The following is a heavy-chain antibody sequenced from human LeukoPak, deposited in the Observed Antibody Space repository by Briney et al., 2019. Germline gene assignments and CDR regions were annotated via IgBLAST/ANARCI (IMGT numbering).Heavy chain of an antibody. CDR3: ATIETYYYGTSGYFFDY. CDR1: GGTFSRYA. J-gene: IGHJ4*02. V-gene: IGHV1-69*05. D-gene: IGHD3-22*01. CDR2: IIPIFGTA. Sequence: GASVKVSCKASGGTFSRYAISWVRQAPGQGLEWMGGIIPIFGTANYAQKFQGRVTITTDESTSTAYMDLSSLRSEDTAVYYCATIETYYYGTSGYFFDYWGRGTLVTVSS.